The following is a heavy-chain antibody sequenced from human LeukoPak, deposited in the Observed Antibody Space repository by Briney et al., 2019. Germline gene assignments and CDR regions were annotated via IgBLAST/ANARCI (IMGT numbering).Heavy chain of an antibody. CDR3: AKAEEPGIAVAGTSGPFDY. Sequence: PGGSLRLSCAASGFTFSSYAMSGVRQAPGKGLEWVSAISGSGGSTYYADSVKGRFTISRDNSKNTLYLQMNSLRAEDTAVYYCAKAEEPGIAVAGTSGPFDYWGQGTLVTVSS. J-gene: IGHJ4*02. V-gene: IGHV3-23*01. CDR1: GFTFSSYA. CDR2: ISGSGGST. D-gene: IGHD6-19*01.